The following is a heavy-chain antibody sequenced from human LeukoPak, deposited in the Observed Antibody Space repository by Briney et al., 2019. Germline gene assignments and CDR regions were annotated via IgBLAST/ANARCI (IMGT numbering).Heavy chain of an antibody. Sequence: SETLSLTCAVYGGSFSGYYWSWIRQPPGKGLEWIGEINDSGSTSYNPSLKSRVTISVDTSKNQFSLKLSSVTAADTAVYYCARGASEHSSSWHLRGYYYYGMDVWGQGTTVTVSS. V-gene: IGHV4-34*01. CDR3: ARGASEHSSSWHLRGYYYYGMDV. CDR2: INDSGST. D-gene: IGHD6-13*01. CDR1: GGSFSGYY. J-gene: IGHJ6*02.